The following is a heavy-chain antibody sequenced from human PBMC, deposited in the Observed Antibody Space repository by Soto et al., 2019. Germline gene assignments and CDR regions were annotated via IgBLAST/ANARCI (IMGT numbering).Heavy chain of an antibody. CDR1: GYSFTSYW. D-gene: IGHD6-6*01. Sequence: GESLKISCKGSGYSFTSYWIGWVRQMPGKGLEWMGIIYPGDSDTRYSPSFQGQVTISADKSISTAYLQWSSLKASDTAMYYFARHYQYSSSADYYYYGMDVWGQGTTVTSP. CDR2: IYPGDSDT. J-gene: IGHJ6*02. V-gene: IGHV5-51*01. CDR3: ARHYQYSSSADYYYYGMDV.